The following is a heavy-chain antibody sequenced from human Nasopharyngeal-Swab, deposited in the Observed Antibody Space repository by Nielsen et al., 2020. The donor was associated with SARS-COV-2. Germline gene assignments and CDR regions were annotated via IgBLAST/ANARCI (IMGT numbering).Heavy chain of an antibody. CDR3: ARSLPVRGWWQQLVPYYFDY. CDR1: GFTFSSYW. J-gene: IGHJ4*02. V-gene: IGHV3-7*05. Sequence: GESLKISCAASGFTFSSYWMSWVRQAPGKGLEWVANIKQDGSEKYYVDSVKGRFTISRDNAKNSLYLQMNSLRAEDTAVYYCARSLPVRGWWQQLVPYYFDYWGQGTLVTVSS. D-gene: IGHD6-13*01. CDR2: IKQDGSEK.